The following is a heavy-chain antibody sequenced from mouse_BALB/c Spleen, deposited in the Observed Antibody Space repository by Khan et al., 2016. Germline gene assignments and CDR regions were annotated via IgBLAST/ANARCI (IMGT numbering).Heavy chain of an antibody. D-gene: IGHD2-4*01. CDR2: INTYTGEP. J-gene: IGHJ4*01. CDR3: ARRITVYAMDY. Sequence: QIQLVQSGPELKKPGETVKISCKASGYTFTNYGMNWVKQAPGKGLKWMGWINTYTGEPTYADDFKGRFAISLETSASTAYLQINNLKNEDTATYFCARRITVYAMDYWGQGSSVTVSS. V-gene: IGHV9-3-1*01. CDR1: GYTFTNYG.